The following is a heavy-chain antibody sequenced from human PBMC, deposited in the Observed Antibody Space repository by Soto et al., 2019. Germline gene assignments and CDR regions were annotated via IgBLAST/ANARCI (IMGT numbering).Heavy chain of an antibody. Sequence: RESLKISWKGSGYSFSTYWIGWVRQMPGKGLEWMGIIYPGDSDTRYSPSFQGQVTISADKSINTAYLQWSSLKASDTAMYYCARQGGMDVWGQGTTVTVSS. CDR2: IYPGDSDT. V-gene: IGHV5-51*01. CDR1: GYSFSTYW. CDR3: ARQGGMDV. J-gene: IGHJ6*02.